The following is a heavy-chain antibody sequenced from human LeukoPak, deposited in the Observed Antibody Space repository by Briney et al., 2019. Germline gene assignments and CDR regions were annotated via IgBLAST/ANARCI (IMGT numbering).Heavy chain of an antibody. CDR3: ARVKESAPVAAAIPYFFDR. J-gene: IGHJ4*02. CDR2: IVPMFTTS. V-gene: IGHV1-69*13. CDR1: GDTFTAYY. D-gene: IGHD2-2*01. Sequence: SVKVSCKASGDTFTAYYMHWVRQAPGHGLEWMGAIVPMFTTSDYAQKFRDRVTITADESTSTVYMDLRRLTYEDTAIYYCARVKESAPVAAAIPYFFDRWGQGTLVTVSS.